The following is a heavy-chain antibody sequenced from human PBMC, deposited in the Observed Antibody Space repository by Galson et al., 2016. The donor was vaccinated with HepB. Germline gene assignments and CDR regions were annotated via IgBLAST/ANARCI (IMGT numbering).Heavy chain of an antibody. V-gene: IGHV1-18*01. CDR3: ARDLENDDFWSGYYKCLAY. D-gene: IGHD3-3*01. Sequence: SVKLSCKASGYTFTNYGINWVRQAPGQGLEWMGWIRSYNGNTVYAQDPQGRVTMTTDTSTSTAYMELRSLRSDDTAVYYCARDLENDDFWSGYYKCLAYWGQGTLVTVSS. CDR1: GYTFTNYG. CDR2: IRSYNGNT. J-gene: IGHJ4*02.